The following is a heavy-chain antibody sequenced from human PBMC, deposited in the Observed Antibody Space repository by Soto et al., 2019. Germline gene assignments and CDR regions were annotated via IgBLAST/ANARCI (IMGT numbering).Heavy chain of an antibody. D-gene: IGHD4-17*01. V-gene: IGHV3-7*01. CDR3: AREIYGFVDY. CDR2: IRQNGSDT. CDR1: GFTFHEYW. Sequence: PGGSLRLSCVVSGFTFHEYWMTWVRQAPGRGLEWVANIRQNGSDTFYVDSVKGRFTISRDNAKKSLYLQMNSLRAEDTAVYYCAREIYGFVDYWGQGTLVTVSS. J-gene: IGHJ4*02.